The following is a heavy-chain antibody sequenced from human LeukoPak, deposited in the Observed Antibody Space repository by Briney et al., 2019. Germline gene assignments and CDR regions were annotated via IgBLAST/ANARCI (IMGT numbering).Heavy chain of an antibody. D-gene: IGHD3-22*01. V-gene: IGHV1-46*01. CDR1: GYTFTSYY. Sequence: ASVKGSCKASGYTFTSYYMHWVRQAPGQGLEWMGIINPSGGSTSYAQKFQGRVTMTRDTSTSTVYMELSSLRSEDTAVYYCARTPGTRYYYDSSGYYSNWFDPWGQGTLVTVSS. CDR3: ARTPGTRYYYDSSGYYSNWFDP. J-gene: IGHJ5*02. CDR2: INPSGGST.